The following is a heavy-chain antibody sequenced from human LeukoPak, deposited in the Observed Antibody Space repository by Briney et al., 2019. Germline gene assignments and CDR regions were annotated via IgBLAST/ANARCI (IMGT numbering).Heavy chain of an antibody. CDR1: GFTSSSYA. J-gene: IGHJ3*02. D-gene: IGHD5-24*01. Sequence: GGSLRLSCAAPGFTSSSYAMHWVRQAPGKGLEWVAVISYDGSNKYYADSVKGRFTISRDNSKNTLYLQMNSLRAEDTAVYYCARAALQMGNEAFDIWGQGTMVTVSS. V-gene: IGHV3-30-3*01. CDR3: ARAALQMGNEAFDI. CDR2: ISYDGSNK.